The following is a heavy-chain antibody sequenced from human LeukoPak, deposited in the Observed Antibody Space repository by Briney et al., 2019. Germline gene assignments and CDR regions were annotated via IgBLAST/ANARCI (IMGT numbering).Heavy chain of an antibody. CDR2: TYYRSKWYN. CDR1: GDSVSSNIHD. V-gene: IGHV6-1*01. J-gene: IGHJ5*02. D-gene: IGHD2/OR15-2a*01. CDR3: ARRHSISSGGHGGFDP. Sequence: SQSLSLTCAISGDSVSSNIHDWNWFRQSPSRGREWLGRTYYRSKWYNDYAVSVKSRIAISPDTSKNHFSLQLNSVTPEDTAVYYCARRHSISSGGHGGFDPWGQGILVTVSS.